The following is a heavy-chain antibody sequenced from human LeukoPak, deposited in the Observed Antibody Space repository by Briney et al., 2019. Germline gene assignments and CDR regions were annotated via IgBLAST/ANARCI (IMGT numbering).Heavy chain of an antibody. CDR1: GFTFSSYW. J-gene: IGHJ4*02. CDR2: INSDGSST. CDR3: LRGDRRDY. V-gene: IGHV3-74*01. Sequence: GGSLRLSCAASGFTFSSYWMHWVRQAPGKGLVWVSRINSDGSSTSYADSVKGRFIISRDNAKDSLYLQMNSLRVEDTAVYYCLRGDRRDYRGQGTLVTVSS.